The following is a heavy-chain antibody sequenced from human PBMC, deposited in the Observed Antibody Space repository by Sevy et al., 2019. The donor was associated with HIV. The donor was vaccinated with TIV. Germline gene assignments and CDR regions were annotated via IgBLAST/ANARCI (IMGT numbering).Heavy chain of an antibody. CDR3: ARQPAGGEDYFDY. CDR2: IYPRDSGT. V-gene: IGHV5-51*01. J-gene: IGHJ4*02. CDR1: GYSFANYW. Sequence: GESLKISCKGSGYSFANYWIGWVRQMPGKGLEWRGIIYPRDSGTRYSPSFQGQVTISAVKSITTAYLQWSSLKASDTAMYYCARQPAGGEDYFDYWGQGTLVTVSS. D-gene: IGHD3-10*01.